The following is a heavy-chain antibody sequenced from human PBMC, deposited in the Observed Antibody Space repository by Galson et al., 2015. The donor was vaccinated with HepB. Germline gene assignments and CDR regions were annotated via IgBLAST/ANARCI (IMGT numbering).Heavy chain of an antibody. CDR1: GYSFTSYW. Sequence: QSGAEVKKPGESLRISCKGSGYSFTSYWISWVRQMPGKGLEWMGRIDPSDSYTNYSPSFQGHVTISADKSISTAYLQWSSLKASDTAMYYCARRVITMVRGVILENWFDPWGQGTLVTVSS. V-gene: IGHV5-10-1*01. CDR2: IDPSDSYT. D-gene: IGHD3-10*01. CDR3: ARRVITMVRGVILENWFDP. J-gene: IGHJ5*02.